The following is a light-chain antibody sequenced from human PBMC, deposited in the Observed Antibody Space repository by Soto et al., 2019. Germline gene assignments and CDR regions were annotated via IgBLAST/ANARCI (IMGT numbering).Light chain of an antibody. V-gene: IGKV1-5*01. J-gene: IGKJ1*01. CDR3: HQYDSFSKT. Sequence: DIQMTQSPSTLSASVGDRVTITCRASQSIRSWLAWYQQKPGKAPQLLIYDASNLESGVPSRFSGSGSGTEFALTVCSLQPDDFSTYFCHQYDSFSKTFGRGTKVEVK. CDR2: DAS. CDR1: QSIRSW.